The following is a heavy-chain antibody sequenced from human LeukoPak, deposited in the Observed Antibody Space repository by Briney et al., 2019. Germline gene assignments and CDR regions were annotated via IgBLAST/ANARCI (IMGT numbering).Heavy chain of an antibody. V-gene: IGHV3-23*01. J-gene: IGHJ6*02. Sequence: PGGSLRLSCAASGFTFSSYAMSWVRQAPGKGLEWVSAISGSGGSTYYADSVKGRFTISRDNSKNTLYLQMNSLRAEDTAVYYCARDPLLYSYGQTYYYGMDVWGQGTTVTVSS. CDR2: ISGSGGST. CDR1: GFTFSSYA. D-gene: IGHD5-18*01. CDR3: ARDPLLYSYGQTYYYGMDV.